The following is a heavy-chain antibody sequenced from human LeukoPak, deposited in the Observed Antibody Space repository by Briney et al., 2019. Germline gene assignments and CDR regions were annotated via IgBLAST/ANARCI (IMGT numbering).Heavy chain of an antibody. Sequence: ASVKVSCKASGGTFSSYAISWVRQAPGQGLEWMGGIIPIFGTANYAQKFQGRVTITTDESTSTAYMELSSLRSEDTAVYYCARGSGTLDFFDYWGQGTLVTVSS. CDR2: IIPIFGTA. V-gene: IGHV1-69*05. J-gene: IGHJ4*02. CDR3: ARGSGTLDFFDY. CDR1: GGTFSSYA.